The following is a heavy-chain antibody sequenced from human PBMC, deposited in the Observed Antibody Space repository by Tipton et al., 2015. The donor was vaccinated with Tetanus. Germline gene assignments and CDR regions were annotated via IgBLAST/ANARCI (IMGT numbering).Heavy chain of an antibody. CDR3: ARDSGLWFGETDY. V-gene: IGHV3-7*01. J-gene: IGHJ4*02. D-gene: IGHD3-10*01. Sequence: SLRLSCAASGFTFSSYWMSWVRQAPGKGLEWVANIKQDGSEKYYVDSVKGRFTISRDNAKNSLYLRMNSLRAEDTVVYYWARDSGLWFGETDYWGQGTLVAVSS. CDR2: IKQDGSEK. CDR1: GFTFSSYW.